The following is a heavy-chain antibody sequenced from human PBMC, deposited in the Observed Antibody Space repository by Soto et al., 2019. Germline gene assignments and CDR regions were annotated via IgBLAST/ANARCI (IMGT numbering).Heavy chain of an antibody. CDR1: GGTFSSYT. J-gene: IGHJ6*03. V-gene: IGHV1-69*02. CDR2: IIPILGIA. CDR3: ASTYCTDGVCYLRYMDV. Sequence: QVQLVQSGAEVKKPGSSVKVSCKASGGTFSSYTISWVLQAPGQGREWMGRIIPILGIANYAQKFQGRVTMTADKSTSTAYMELSSLRSEHTAVYYCASTYCTDGVCYLRYMDVWGKGTTVTVSS. D-gene: IGHD2-8*01.